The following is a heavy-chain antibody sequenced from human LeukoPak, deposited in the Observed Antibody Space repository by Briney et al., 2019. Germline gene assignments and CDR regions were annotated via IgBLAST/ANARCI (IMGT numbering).Heavy chain of an antibody. CDR1: GLTFSNYW. CDR2: IKEDGSEK. Sequence: GGSLRLSCAASGLTFSNYWMSWGRQAPGKGLEWVANIKEDGSEKYYGDSVRGRFTISRDNAKSSLNLQMSSLRADDTAVYYGVRCGRHNFDYWGQGTLVTVSS. CDR3: VRCGRHNFDY. D-gene: IGHD2-21*01. J-gene: IGHJ4*02. V-gene: IGHV3-7*01.